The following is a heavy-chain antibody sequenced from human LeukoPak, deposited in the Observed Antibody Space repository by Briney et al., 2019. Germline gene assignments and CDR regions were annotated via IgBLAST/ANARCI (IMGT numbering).Heavy chain of an antibody. J-gene: IGHJ3*02. CDR2: IYYSGST. Sequence: NPSETLSLTCTVSGGSISSGGYYWSWIRQHPGKGLEWIGYIYYSGSTYYNPSLKSRVTISVDTSKNQLSLKLSSVTAADTAVYYCARDANSGSYYLHGAFDIWGQGTMVTVYS. CDR1: GGSISSGGYY. V-gene: IGHV4-31*03. D-gene: IGHD1-26*01. CDR3: ARDANSGSYYLHGAFDI.